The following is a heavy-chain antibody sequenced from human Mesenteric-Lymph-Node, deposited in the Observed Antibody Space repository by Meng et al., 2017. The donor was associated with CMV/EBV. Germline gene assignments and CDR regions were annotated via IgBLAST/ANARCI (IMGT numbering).Heavy chain of an antibody. CDR3: VGGGLRYFDY. Sequence: GESLKISCAASGFTVSSNYMSWVRQAPGKGLEWVSVIYSGGSTYYADSVKGRFTISRDNAKNSLYLQMNSLRAEDTGLYYCVGGGLRYFDYWGQGTMVTVSS. J-gene: IGHJ4*02. D-gene: IGHD2-15*01. CDR2: IYSGGST. V-gene: IGHV3-53*01. CDR1: GFTVSSNY.